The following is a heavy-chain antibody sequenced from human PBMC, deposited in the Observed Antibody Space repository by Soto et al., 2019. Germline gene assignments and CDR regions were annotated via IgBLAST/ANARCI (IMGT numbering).Heavy chain of an antibody. Sequence: ASVKVSCKASGYTFTDYYIHWVRQASGQGLEWMGWINPTGGGTNYAQKFRGRVTMTRDTSTSTAYLELSRLTSDDTAVFYCARTFSSRYFYNKYAMDVWGQGTTVTVSS. V-gene: IGHV1-2*02. CDR2: INPTGGGT. CDR3: ARTFSSRYFYNKYAMDV. J-gene: IGHJ6*02. D-gene: IGHD3-22*01. CDR1: GYTFTDYY.